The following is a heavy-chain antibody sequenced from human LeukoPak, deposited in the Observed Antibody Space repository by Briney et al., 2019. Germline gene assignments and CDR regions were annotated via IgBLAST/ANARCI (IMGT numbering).Heavy chain of an antibody. D-gene: IGHD3-22*01. CDR3: AKDRVFYFDSSGYSCDY. CDR1: GFTFSSYA. V-gene: IGHV3-23*01. J-gene: IGHJ4*02. Sequence: GGSLRLSCAASGFTFSSYAMSWVRQAPGKGLEWVSAISGSGGTTYYADSVKGRFTISRDNSKNTLYPQMHSLRAEDTAVYYCAKDRVFYFDSSGYSCDYWGQGSLVTVSS. CDR2: ISGSGGTT.